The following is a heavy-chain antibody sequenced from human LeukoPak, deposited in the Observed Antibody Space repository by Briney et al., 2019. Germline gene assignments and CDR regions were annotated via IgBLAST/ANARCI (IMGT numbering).Heavy chain of an antibody. CDR3: ARQYCTSGVCYLDY. CDR1: GGSVSSGSYY. J-gene: IGHJ4*02. D-gene: IGHD2-8*01. V-gene: IGHV4-61*01. Sequence: SETLSLTCTVSGGSVSSGSYYWSWIRQPPGKGLEWIGYIYYSGGTNHNPSLKSRVTISVDTSKNQFSLRLSSVTAADTAVYYCARQYCTSGVCYLDYWGQGTLVTVSS. CDR2: IYYSGGT.